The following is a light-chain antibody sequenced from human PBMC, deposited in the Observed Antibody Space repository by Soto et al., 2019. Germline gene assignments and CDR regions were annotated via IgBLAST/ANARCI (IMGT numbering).Light chain of an antibody. CDR1: ISDVAGYNY. J-gene: IGLJ2*01. CDR3: SSYAGSNNLV. Sequence: QSALPQPRSVSGTPGQSVTISCPGTISDVAGYNYVSWYQHHPGKAPKLLISDVTKRPSWVPDRFSGAKSGSAASLTISELQAENEADYYCSSYAGSNNLVFGGGTK. CDR2: DVT. V-gene: IGLV2-11*01.